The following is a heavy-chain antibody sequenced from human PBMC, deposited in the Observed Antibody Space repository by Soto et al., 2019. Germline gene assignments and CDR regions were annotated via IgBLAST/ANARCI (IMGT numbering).Heavy chain of an antibody. J-gene: IGHJ6*02. CDR2: ISSSSSYI. D-gene: IGHD5-18*01. Sequence: GGSLRLSCAASGFTFSSYSMNWVRQAPGKGLEWVSSISSSSSYIYYADSGKGRFTISRDNAKNSLYLQMNSLRAQDTAVYYCARDIQRVMAVWGQGPTATSP. V-gene: IGHV3-21*01. CDR3: ARDIQRVMAV. CDR1: GFTFSSYS.